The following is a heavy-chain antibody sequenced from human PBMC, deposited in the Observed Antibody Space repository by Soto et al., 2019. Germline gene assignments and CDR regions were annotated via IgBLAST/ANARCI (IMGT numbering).Heavy chain of an antibody. Sequence: QVQLVQSGAEVKKPGASVKVSCKASGYTFTSYGISWVRQAPGQGLEWMGWISAYNGNTNYAQKLQGRVTMTTDTSTSTAYMELRSLRSDETAVYYCARDSPQYCSSTSCYTYYYYGMDVWGQGTTVTVSS. V-gene: IGHV1-18*01. CDR1: GYTFTSYG. CDR3: ARDSPQYCSSTSCYTYYYYGMDV. J-gene: IGHJ6*02. D-gene: IGHD2-2*01. CDR2: ISAYNGNT.